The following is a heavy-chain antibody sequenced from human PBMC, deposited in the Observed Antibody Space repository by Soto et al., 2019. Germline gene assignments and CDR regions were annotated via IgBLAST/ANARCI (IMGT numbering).Heavy chain of an antibody. CDR2: IIPILGIA. CDR1: GGTFSSYT. V-gene: IGHV1-69*02. Sequence: QVQLVQSGAEVKKPGSSVKVSCKASGGTFSSYTISWVRQAPGQGLEWMGRIIPILGIANYAQKFQGRVTXXAXKXISTAYMELSSLRSEDTAVYDCARANRGYSSSWFDYWGQGTLVTVSS. CDR3: ARANRGYSSSWFDY. D-gene: IGHD6-13*01. J-gene: IGHJ4*02.